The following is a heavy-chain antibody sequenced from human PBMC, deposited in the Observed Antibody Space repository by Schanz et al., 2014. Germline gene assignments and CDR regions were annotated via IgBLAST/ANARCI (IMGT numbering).Heavy chain of an antibody. CDR3: ARDVDDRRGYGSGYCLGDCMDV. V-gene: IGHV3-33*01. CDR1: GFIFSNYG. J-gene: IGHJ6*02. D-gene: IGHD3-10*01. Sequence: QVQFVESGGGVVQPGGSLRLSCAASGFIFSNYGMHWVRQAPGKGLEWVAVIWSDGSGKYYADSVKGRFTISRDSPKNTLYLQMNSLRAEDTAVYYCARDVDDRRGYGSGYCLGDCMDVWGQGTTVTVS. CDR2: IWSDGSGK.